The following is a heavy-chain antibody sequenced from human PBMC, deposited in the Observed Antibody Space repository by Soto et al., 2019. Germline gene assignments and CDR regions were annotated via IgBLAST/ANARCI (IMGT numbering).Heavy chain of an antibody. V-gene: IGHV3-7*01. CDR3: ARGWGYFDSSGFPYLYAMDV. CDR1: GFTFSTYW. CDR2: IKEDGSEK. J-gene: IGHJ6*02. D-gene: IGHD3-22*01. Sequence: HPGGSLRLSCAASGFTFSTYWTSWVRQAPGKGLEWVANIKEDGSEKYYVDPVEGRFTISRDNAKNSLYLQMTSLRAEDTALYYCARGWGYFDSSGFPYLYAMDVWGQGTTVTVSS.